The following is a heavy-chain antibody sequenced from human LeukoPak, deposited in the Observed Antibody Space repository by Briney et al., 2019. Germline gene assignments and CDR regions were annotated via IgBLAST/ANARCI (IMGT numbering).Heavy chain of an antibody. CDR1: GGSISNYY. V-gene: IGHV4-59*08. Sequence: SETLSLTCTVSGGSISNYYWSWIRHPPEKRLEWIGYIYASGSTNYNPSLKSRVTISVDTSKNQLSLKLNSVTAADTAVYYCARQDPQTKSWYFDLWGRGTLVTVSS. D-gene: IGHD2-8*01. CDR2: IYASGST. J-gene: IGHJ2*01. CDR3: ARQDPQTKSWYFDL.